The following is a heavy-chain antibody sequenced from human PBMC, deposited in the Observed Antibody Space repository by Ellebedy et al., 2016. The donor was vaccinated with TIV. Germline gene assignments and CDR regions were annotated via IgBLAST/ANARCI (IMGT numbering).Heavy chain of an antibody. D-gene: IGHD6-19*01. CDR1: GGSISSYY. CDR2: IYYSGST. J-gene: IGHJ4*02. Sequence: SETLSLXXTVSGGSISSYYWSWIRQHPGKGLEWIGYIYYSGSTYYNPSLKSRVTISVDTSKNQFSLKLSSVTAADTAVYYCARDGSYSSGWYGIDYWGQGTLVTVSS. CDR3: ARDGSYSSGWYGIDY. V-gene: IGHV4-59*06.